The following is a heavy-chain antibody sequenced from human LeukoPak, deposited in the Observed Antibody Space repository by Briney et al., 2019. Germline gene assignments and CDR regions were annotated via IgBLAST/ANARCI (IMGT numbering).Heavy chain of an antibody. CDR3: ARAVIYGMDV. CDR1: GGSISSGDYY. V-gene: IGHV4-30-4*01. Sequence: SETLSLTCTVSGGSISSGDYYWSWSRQPPGKGLEWIGYIYYSGSTYYNPSLKSRVTISVDTSKSQFSLKLSSVTAADTAVYYCARAVIYGMDVRGQGTTVTVSS. CDR2: IYYSGST. D-gene: IGHD3-16*02. J-gene: IGHJ6*02.